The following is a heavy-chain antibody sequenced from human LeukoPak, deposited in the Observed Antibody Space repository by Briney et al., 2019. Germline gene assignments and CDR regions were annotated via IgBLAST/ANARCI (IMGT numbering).Heavy chain of an antibody. D-gene: IGHD3-22*01. CDR1: GFTFSSYA. J-gene: IGHJ3*02. CDR2: ISGSGGST. V-gene: IGHV3-23*01. CDR3: ARPLSQDYYDSSGYYYAFDI. Sequence: GGSLRLSCAASGFTFSSYAMSWVRQAPGKGLEWVSAISGSGGSTYYADSVKGRFTISRDNSKNTLYLQMNSLRAEDTAVYYCARPLSQDYYDSSGYYYAFDIWGQGTMVTVSS.